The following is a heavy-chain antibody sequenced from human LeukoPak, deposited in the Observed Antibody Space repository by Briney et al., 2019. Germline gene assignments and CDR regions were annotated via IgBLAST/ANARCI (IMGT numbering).Heavy chain of an antibody. J-gene: IGHJ4*02. CDR2: IYYSGST. V-gene: IGHV4-39*01. D-gene: IGHD2-2*01. CDR3: ARTLVVVPAAPTDY. Sequence: SEILSLTCTVSGGSISSSSYYWGWIRQPPGKGLEWIGSIYYSGSTYYNPSLKSRVTISVDTSKNQFSLKLSSVTAADTAVYYCARTLVVVPAAPTDYWGQGTLVTVSS. CDR1: GGSISSSSYY.